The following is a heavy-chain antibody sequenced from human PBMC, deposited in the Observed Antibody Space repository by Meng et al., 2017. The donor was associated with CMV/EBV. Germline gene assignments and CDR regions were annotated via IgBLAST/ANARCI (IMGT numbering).Heavy chain of an antibody. CDR3: ARVAVPSGQPHYYDSSGYYLKGLLDY. Sequence: GESLKISCAASGFTFSSYSMNWVRQAPGKGLEWVSSISSSSSYIYYADSVKGRFTISRDNAKNSLYLQTNSLRAEDTAVYYCARVAVPSGQPHYYDSSGYYLKGLLDYWGQGTLVTVSS. V-gene: IGHV3-21*01. J-gene: IGHJ4*02. D-gene: IGHD3-22*01. CDR2: ISSSSSYI. CDR1: GFTFSSYS.